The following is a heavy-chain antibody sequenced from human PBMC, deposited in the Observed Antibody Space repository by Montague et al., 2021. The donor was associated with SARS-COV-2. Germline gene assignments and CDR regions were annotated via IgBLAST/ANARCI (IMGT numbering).Heavy chain of an antibody. Sequence: SLRLSCAASGFTVSSYAMTWVRQAPGKGLEWVSSISGSGGSTYYADSVXGLFTISRDNSKNTLSLQMNSLRAEDTAVYYCAKAPYETAYVFDYWGQGTLVTVSS. CDR3: AKAPYETAYVFDY. J-gene: IGHJ4*02. D-gene: IGHD2-21*02. CDR2: ISGSGGST. V-gene: IGHV3-23*01. CDR1: GFTVSSYA.